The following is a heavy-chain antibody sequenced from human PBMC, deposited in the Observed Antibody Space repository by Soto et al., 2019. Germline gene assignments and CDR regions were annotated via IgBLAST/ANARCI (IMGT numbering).Heavy chain of an antibody. D-gene: IGHD4-17*01. CDR1: GFTFSSYA. CDR3: AKELGSYGDYAGTFGWFDP. V-gene: IGHV3-23*01. CDR2: ISGSGGST. J-gene: IGHJ5*02. Sequence: GGSLRLSCAASGFTFSSYAMSWVRQAPGKGLEWVSAISGSGGSTYYADSVKGRFTISRDNSKNTLYLQMNSLRAEDTAVYYCAKELGSYGDYAGTFGWFDPWGQGTLVTVSS.